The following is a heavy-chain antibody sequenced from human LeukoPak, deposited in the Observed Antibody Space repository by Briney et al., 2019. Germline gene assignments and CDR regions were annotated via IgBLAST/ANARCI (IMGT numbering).Heavy chain of an antibody. Sequence: VASVKVSCKASGGTFSSYAISWVRQAPGQGLEWMGGIIPIFGTANYAQKFQGRVTITADESTSTAYMELSSLRSEDTAVYYCASHMITFGGVIGDYYYYGMDVWGQGTTVTVSS. V-gene: IGHV1-69*13. J-gene: IGHJ6*02. CDR1: GGTFSSYA. CDR2: IIPIFGTA. CDR3: ASHMITFGGVIGDYYYYGMDV. D-gene: IGHD3-16*02.